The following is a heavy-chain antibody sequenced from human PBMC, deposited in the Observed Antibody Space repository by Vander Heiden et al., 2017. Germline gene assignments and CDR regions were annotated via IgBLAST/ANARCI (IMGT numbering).Heavy chain of an antibody. CDR2: IYYSGST. CDR1: GVSISSSSYY. V-gene: IGHV4-39*01. Sequence: QLQLQESGPGLVKPSETLSLTCTVSGVSISSSSYYWGWIRQPPGKGLEWIGSIYYSGSTYYNPSLKSRVTISVDTSKNQFSLKLSSVTAADTAVYYCARRPIPTKWELLYYFDYWGQGTLVTVSS. D-gene: IGHD1-26*01. J-gene: IGHJ4*02. CDR3: ARRPIPTKWELLYYFDY.